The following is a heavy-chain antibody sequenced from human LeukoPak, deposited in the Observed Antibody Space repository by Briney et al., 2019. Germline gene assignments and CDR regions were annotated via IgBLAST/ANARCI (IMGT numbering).Heavy chain of an antibody. V-gene: IGHV4-31*03. CDR1: GGSISSGGYS. CDR3: ARASFTARNWFDP. Sequence: PSETLSLTCTVSGGSISSGGYSWSWIRQHPGKGLEWTGYIYYSGSTYYNPSLKSRVTISVDTSKNQFSLKLSSVTAADTAVYYCARASFTARNWFDPWGQGTLVTVSS. CDR2: IYYSGST. J-gene: IGHJ5*02.